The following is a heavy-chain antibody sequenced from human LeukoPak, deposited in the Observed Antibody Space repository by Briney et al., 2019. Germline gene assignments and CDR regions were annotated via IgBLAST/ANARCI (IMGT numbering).Heavy chain of an antibody. J-gene: IGHJ3*02. CDR3: AKGYHFAFDI. V-gene: IGHV3-30*18. CDR2: ISYDGSNK. Sequence: GGSLRLSCAASGFTFSSYGMHWVRQAPGKGLEWVAVISYDGSNKYYADSVKGRFTISRDNSKNTLYLQMNSLRAEDTAVYYCAKGYHFAFDIWGQGTMVTVSS. CDR1: GFTFSSYG. D-gene: IGHD3-22*01.